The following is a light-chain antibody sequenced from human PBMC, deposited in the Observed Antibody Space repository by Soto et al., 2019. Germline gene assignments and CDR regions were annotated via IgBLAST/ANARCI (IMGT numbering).Light chain of an antibody. J-gene: IGKJ1*01. Sequence: EMVLTQSPGTLSLSPGERATLSCRASQSLSSNYLAWYQQKPGQAPRLLIYGASSRATGIPDRFSGSGSGTDFTLTISRLEPEDFAVFYCHQCDSSPWTFGQGTKVDI. CDR1: QSLSSNY. V-gene: IGKV3-20*01. CDR3: HQCDSSPWT. CDR2: GAS.